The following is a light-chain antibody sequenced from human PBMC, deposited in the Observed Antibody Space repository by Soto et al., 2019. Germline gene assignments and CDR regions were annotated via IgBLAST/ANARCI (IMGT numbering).Light chain of an antibody. J-gene: IGKJ2*01. CDR3: QQTYMVPYT. V-gene: IGKV1-39*01. CDR1: QSVSTY. CDR2: GVS. Sequence: DIQMTQYPSSLSASVGDRVTITCRASQSVSTYLNWYSQKSGGAPKLLIHGVSKLENGAPSRFSGSGLATDFTLTINTLQHEDFEGYFCQQTYMVPYTFGQGTKVDIK.